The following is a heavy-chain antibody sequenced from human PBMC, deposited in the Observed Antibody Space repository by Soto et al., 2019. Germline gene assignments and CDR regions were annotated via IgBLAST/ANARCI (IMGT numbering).Heavy chain of an antibody. CDR1: GFTFSSYG. J-gene: IGHJ4*02. V-gene: IGHV3-30*18. CDR2: ISYDGSNK. CDR3: AKTSGWELPTGNFDY. Sequence: QVQLVESGGGVVQPGRSLRLSCAASGFTFSSYGMHWVRHAPGKGLEWVAVISYDGSNKYYADSVKGRFTISRDNSKNTLYLQMNSLRAEDTAVYYCAKTSGWELPTGNFDYWGQGTLVTVSS. D-gene: IGHD1-26*01.